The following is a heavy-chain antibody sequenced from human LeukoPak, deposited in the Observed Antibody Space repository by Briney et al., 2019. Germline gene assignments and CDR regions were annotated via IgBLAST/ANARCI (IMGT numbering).Heavy chain of an antibody. V-gene: IGHV3-30*03. CDR2: ISYDGIKK. CDR1: GFTFSSYG. CDR3: ARGQPGVAAAGNLDY. D-gene: IGHD6-13*01. Sequence: PGGSLRLSCAASGFTFSSYGMHWVRQAPGKGLEWVAVISYDGIKKYYGDSVKGRFTISRDNSKNTLYLQMNTLRSEDTAVYYCARGQPGVAAAGNLDYWGQGTLVTVSS. J-gene: IGHJ4*02.